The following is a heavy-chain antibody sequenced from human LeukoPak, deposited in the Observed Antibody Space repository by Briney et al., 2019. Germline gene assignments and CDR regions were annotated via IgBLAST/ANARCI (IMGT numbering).Heavy chain of an antibody. CDR1: GGTFSSYA. CDR2: IIPIFGTA. V-gene: IGHV1-69*13. J-gene: IGHJ4*02. D-gene: IGHD6-13*01. CDR3: ARGGPVAAAGTVDC. Sequence: SVKVSCKASGGTFSSYAISWVRQAPGQGLEWMGGIIPIFGTANYAQKFQGRVTITADESTSTAYMELSSLRSEDTAVYYCARGGPVAAAGTVDCWGQGTLVTVSS.